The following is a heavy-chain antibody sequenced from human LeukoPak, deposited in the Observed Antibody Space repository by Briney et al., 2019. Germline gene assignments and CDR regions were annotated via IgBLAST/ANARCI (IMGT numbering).Heavy chain of an antibody. CDR3: AREGYDSSGYYALDY. Sequence: PSETLSLTCAVYGGSFSGYYWSWIRQPPGKGLEWIGYIYYSGSTYYNPSLKSRVTISVDTSKNQFSLKLSSVTAADTAVYYCAREGYDSSGYYALDYWGQGTLVTVSS. D-gene: IGHD3-22*01. V-gene: IGHV4-34*09. J-gene: IGHJ4*02. CDR1: GGSFSGYY. CDR2: IYYSGST.